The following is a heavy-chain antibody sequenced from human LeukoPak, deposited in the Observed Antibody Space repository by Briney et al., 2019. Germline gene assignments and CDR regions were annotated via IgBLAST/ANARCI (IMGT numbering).Heavy chain of an antibody. Sequence: PSETLSLTCAVYGGSFSGYYWSWIRQPPGKGLEWIGEINHSGSTNYNPSLKSRVTISVDTSKNQFSLKLSSVTAADTAVYYCARVSMIVVARWAFDIWGQGTMVTVSS. CDR3: ARVSMIVVARWAFDI. V-gene: IGHV4-34*01. CDR1: GGSFSGYY. D-gene: IGHD3-22*01. J-gene: IGHJ3*02. CDR2: INHSGST.